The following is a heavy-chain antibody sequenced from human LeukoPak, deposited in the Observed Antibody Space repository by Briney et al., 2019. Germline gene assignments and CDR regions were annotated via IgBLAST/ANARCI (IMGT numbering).Heavy chain of an antibody. D-gene: IGHD2-15*01. V-gene: IGHV1-69*13. CDR3: ARRYCSGGSCYYSNYYGTDV. CDR1: GGTFSSYA. Sequence: SVKVSCKASGGTFSSYAISWVRQAPGQGLEWMGGIIPIFGTANYAQKFQGRVTITADESTSTAYMELSSLRSEDTAVYYCARRYCSGGSCYYSNYYGTDVWGQGTTVTVSS. CDR2: IIPIFGTA. J-gene: IGHJ6*02.